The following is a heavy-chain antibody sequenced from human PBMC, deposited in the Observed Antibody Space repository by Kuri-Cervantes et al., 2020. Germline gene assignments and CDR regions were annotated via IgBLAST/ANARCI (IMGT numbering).Heavy chain of an antibody. V-gene: IGHV3-48*02. Sequence: LSLTCAASGFTFSSYSMNWVRQAPGKGLEWVSYISSSSSTIYYADSVKGRFTISRDNAKNSLYLQMNSLRDEDTAVYYCARDHWRGGAFDIWGQGTMVTVSS. CDR1: GFTFSSYS. D-gene: IGHD3-10*01. J-gene: IGHJ3*02. CDR3: ARDHWRGGAFDI. CDR2: ISSSSSTI.